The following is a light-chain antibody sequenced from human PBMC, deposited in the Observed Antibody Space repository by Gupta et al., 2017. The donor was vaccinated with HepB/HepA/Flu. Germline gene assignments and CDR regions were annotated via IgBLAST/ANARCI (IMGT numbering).Light chain of an antibody. CDR3: QQDDGTPRT. Sequence: TVMIQSPDPMAVSLGERATINCKSSQSVLYSSNNNNYLAWYQQKPGQPPKLLIYWASTRESGVPDRFSGSGSGTDFTLTISRLQAEDVAVYYCQQDDGTPRTFGQGTKVEIK. CDR2: WAS. CDR1: QSVLYSSNNNNY. V-gene: IGKV4-1*01. J-gene: IGKJ1*01.